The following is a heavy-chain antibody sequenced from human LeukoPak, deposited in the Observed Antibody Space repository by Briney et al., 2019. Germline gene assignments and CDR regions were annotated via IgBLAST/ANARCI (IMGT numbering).Heavy chain of an antibody. J-gene: IGHJ4*02. CDR1: GFSFSIYG. Sequence: GGSLRLSCEASGFSFSIYGMSWVRQAPGKGLEWVSAISGSGGSTYYADSVKGRFTISRDNSKNTLYLQMNSLRAEDTAVYYCAREARFGEQVDYWGQGTLVTVSS. CDR2: ISGSGGST. CDR3: AREARFGEQVDY. V-gene: IGHV3-23*01. D-gene: IGHD3-10*01.